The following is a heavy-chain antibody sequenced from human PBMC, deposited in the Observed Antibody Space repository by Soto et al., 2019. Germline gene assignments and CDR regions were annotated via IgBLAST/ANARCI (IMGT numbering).Heavy chain of an antibody. CDR2: IYPSDSDT. D-gene: IGHD3-3*01. CDR3: ARGGVSTRTFGY. J-gene: IGHJ4*02. V-gene: IGHV5-51*01. Sequence: SGESLKISCKGSGYNFAGYWIAWVRQMPGKGLELMGIIYPSDSDTRYRPSFQGQVTISADKSISSAYLQWSSLRASDTAMYYCARGGVSTRTFGYWRQGTPVPASS. CDR1: GYNFAGYW.